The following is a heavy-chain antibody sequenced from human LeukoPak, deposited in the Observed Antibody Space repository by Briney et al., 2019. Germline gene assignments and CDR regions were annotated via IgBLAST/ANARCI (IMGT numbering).Heavy chain of an antibody. Sequence: SGTLSLTCAVSGGXISSSNCWSWVRQPPGKGLEWIREIFHSGSTNYNPSLKSRVTISVDKSKNQFSLKLNSVTAADTAVYYCARGGNKWELDNWFDPWGQGTLVTVSS. D-gene: IGHD1-26*01. CDR2: IFHSGST. CDR1: GGXISSSNC. CDR3: ARGGNKWELDNWFDP. J-gene: IGHJ5*02. V-gene: IGHV4-4*02.